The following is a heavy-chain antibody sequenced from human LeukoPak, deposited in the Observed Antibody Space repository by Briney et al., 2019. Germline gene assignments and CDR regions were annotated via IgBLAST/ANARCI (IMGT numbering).Heavy chain of an antibody. Sequence: SVKVSCKASGGTFSSYAISWVRQAPGQGLEWMGRIIPILGIANYAQKFQGRVTITADKSTSTAYMELSSLRSEDTAVYYCATINTAMVTGYFDYWGQGTLVTVSS. CDR1: GGTFSSYA. D-gene: IGHD5-18*01. CDR2: IIPILGIA. CDR3: ATINTAMVTGYFDY. V-gene: IGHV1-69*04. J-gene: IGHJ4*02.